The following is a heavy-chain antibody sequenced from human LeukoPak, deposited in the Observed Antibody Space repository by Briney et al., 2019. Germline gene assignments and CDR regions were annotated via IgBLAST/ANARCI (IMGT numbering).Heavy chain of an antibody. CDR3: VIPRGFSYGYSDY. CDR2: IYYSKNT. J-gene: IGHJ4*02. D-gene: IGHD5-18*01. V-gene: IGHV4-39*01. CDR1: GGSISSSSAY. Sequence: SETLSLTCTVSGGSISSSSAYWGWIRQPPGKGLEWIGSIYYSKNTYYNPSLKSRVTISADTSKNQFSLTLGSVSATDTAVYYCVIPRGFSYGYSDYWGQGTLVTVSS.